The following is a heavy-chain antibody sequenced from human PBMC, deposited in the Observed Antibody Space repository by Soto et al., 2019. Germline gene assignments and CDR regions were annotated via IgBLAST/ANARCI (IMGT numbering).Heavy chain of an antibody. CDR2: ISAYNGNT. J-gene: IGHJ4*02. CDR1: GYTFTSYG. D-gene: IGHD3-16*02. Sequence: GASVKVSCKASGYTFTSYGISWVRQAPGQGLEWMGWISAYNGNTNYAQKLQGRVTMTTDTSTSTAYMELRSLRSDDTAVYYCARDTMITFGGVIVQNFDYWGQGTLVTVSS. CDR3: ARDTMITFGGVIVQNFDY. V-gene: IGHV1-18*01.